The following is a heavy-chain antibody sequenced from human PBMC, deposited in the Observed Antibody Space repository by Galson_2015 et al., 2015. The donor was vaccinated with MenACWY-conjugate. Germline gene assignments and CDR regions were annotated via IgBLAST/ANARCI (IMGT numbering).Heavy chain of an antibody. D-gene: IGHD6-19*01. CDR1: GFTFSSYA. V-gene: IGHV3-23*01. J-gene: IGHJ4*02. Sequence: SLRLSCAASGFTFSSYAMSWVRQAPGKGLEWVSAISGSGGSTYYADSVKGRFTISRDNSKNTLYLQMNSLRAEDTAVYYCAKSLAVAGTETPADYWGQGTLVTVSS. CDR3: AKSLAVAGTETPADY. CDR2: ISGSGGST.